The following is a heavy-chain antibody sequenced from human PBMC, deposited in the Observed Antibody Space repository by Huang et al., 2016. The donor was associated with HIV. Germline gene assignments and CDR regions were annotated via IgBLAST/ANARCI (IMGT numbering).Heavy chain of an antibody. CDR1: GFTVSNYW. CDR2: MNRDGIKT. V-gene: IGHV3-74*03. J-gene: IGHJ6*03. Sequence: EVQLAESGGGLVQPEGSLRLSCAASGFTVSNYWMQWVRQAPGMGLVWVSRMNRDGIKTAYAESVQGRFTISRDNAKNTLYLQMNSLRAEDTAVYFCARTDFHYYYMDVWGKGTTVTLSS. CDR3: ARTDFHYYYMDV. D-gene: IGHD2-21*01.